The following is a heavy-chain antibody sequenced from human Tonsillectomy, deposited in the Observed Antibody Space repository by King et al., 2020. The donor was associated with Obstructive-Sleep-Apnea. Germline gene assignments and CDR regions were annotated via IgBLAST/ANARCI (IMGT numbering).Heavy chain of an antibody. CDR1: GGSISSSKW. J-gene: IGHJ4*02. V-gene: IGHV4-4*02. Sequence: VQLQESGPGLVKPSGTLSLTCAVSGGSISSSKWWSWVRQPPGKGLEWIGEIYHSGSTNYNPSLKSRVTISVDKSKNQFSLKLSSVTAADTGVYYCASQTYYDSSGYTDYWGQGTLVTVSS. D-gene: IGHD3-22*01. CDR2: IYHSGST. CDR3: ASQTYYDSSGYTDY.